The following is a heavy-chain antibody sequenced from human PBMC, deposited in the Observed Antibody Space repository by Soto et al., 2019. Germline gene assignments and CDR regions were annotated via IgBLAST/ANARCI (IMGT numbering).Heavy chain of an antibody. J-gene: IGHJ4*02. CDR2: MNHSGST. CDR1: GGSFSGYY. Sequence: SETLSLTCAVYGGSFSGYYWSWIRQPPGKGLEWIGEMNHSGSTNYNPSLKSRVTISVDTSKNQFSLKLSSVTAADTAVYYCARSVIISSYSSPPRYFDYWGQGTLVTVSS. V-gene: IGHV4-34*01. CDR3: ARSVIISSYSSPPRYFDY. D-gene: IGHD6-13*01.